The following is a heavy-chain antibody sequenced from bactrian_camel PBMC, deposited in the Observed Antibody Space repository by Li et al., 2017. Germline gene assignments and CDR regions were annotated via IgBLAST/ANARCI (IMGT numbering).Heavy chain of an antibody. V-gene: IGHV3S40*01. J-gene: IGHJ4*01. D-gene: IGHD5*01. CDR2: VSPGGQRT. CDR3: AADLCAGWELSTGWRATDRSAY. CDR1: GDTTSSSC. Sequence: VQLVESGGGSVQAGGSLRLSCVASGDTTSSSCVIWFRQAPGKEREAVAAVSPGGQRTYYTDSVKGRFTISRDNSKLSDNSEVTMWLSMNSLKPEDSAMYYCAADLCAGWELSTGWRATDRSAYWGQGTQVTVS.